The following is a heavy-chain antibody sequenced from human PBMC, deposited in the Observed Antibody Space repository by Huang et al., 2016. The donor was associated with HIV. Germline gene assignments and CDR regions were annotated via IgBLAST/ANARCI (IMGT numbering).Heavy chain of an antibody. J-gene: IGHJ4*02. Sequence: EEQLVESGGGLVQPGGSLRLSCAASGFSFSSCNMNWVRQAPGKGREWVSYISETGSVITYADSVKGRFTVSRDNAKNSLYLQMDSLRAEDTAVYYCARGYSSSWLYNWGQGTLVTVSS. V-gene: IGHV3-48*01. CDR2: ISETGSVI. CDR3: ARGYSSSWLYN. CDR1: GFSFSSCN. D-gene: IGHD6-13*01.